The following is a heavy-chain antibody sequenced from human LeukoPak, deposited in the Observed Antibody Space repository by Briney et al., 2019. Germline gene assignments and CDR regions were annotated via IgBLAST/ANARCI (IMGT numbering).Heavy chain of an antibody. CDR2: IYHSGST. V-gene: IGHV4-30-2*01. Sequence: SETLSLTCAVSGGSIRSCAYSWIWLRQPPGKALEWIGYIYHSGSTYYNPSLKSRVTISVDRSKNHFSLRLSSVTAADTAVYYCARVQEANYFDYWGQGTLVTVSS. CDR3: ARVQEANYFDY. CDR1: GGSIRSCAYS. J-gene: IGHJ4*02.